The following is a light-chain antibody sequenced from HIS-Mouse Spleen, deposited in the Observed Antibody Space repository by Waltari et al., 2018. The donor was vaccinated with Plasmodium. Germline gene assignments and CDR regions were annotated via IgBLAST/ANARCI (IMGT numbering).Light chain of an antibody. CDR1: ALPKKY. CDR3: YSTDSSGNHRV. J-gene: IGLJ3*02. V-gene: IGLV3-10*01. Sequence: SYELTQPPSVSVSPGQTARITCSGDALPKKYAYWYQQKSGQAPVLVIYEDSKRPSGIPERFSGPSSGTMATVTISGAQVEDEADYYCYSTDSSGNHRVFGGGTKLTVL. CDR2: EDS.